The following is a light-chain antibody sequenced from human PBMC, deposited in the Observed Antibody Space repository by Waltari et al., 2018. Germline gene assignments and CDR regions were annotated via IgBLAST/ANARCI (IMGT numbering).Light chain of an antibody. CDR2: WAS. V-gene: IGKV4-1*01. J-gene: IGKJ5*01. CDR3: QQYYSIPIT. CDR1: RSVLYTSINKNY. Sequence: DIVMTQSPESLAVSLGERATINCKTSRSVLYTSINKNYLAWYRQKPGQPPKLLNYWASTQEHGVPDRISGSGSGTDFTLTISSLQAEDVAVYYCQQYYSIPITFGQGTRLEIK.